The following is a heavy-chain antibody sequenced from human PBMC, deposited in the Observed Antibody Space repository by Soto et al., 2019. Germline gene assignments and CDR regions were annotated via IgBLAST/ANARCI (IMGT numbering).Heavy chain of an antibody. D-gene: IGHD7-27*01. J-gene: IGHJ4*02. CDR1: GFSFSISP. CDR3: ARDPKTSGGQHWAFNYFDS. V-gene: IGHV3-30-3*01. CDR2: ISYDGTNK. Sequence: GGSLRLSCAASGFSFSISPMHWVRQAPGKGPEWVALISYDGTNKFYADSVKGRFTISRDNSKSTLYLQVDSLRREDAAVYYCARDPKTSGGQHWAFNYFDSWGQGTLVTVPS.